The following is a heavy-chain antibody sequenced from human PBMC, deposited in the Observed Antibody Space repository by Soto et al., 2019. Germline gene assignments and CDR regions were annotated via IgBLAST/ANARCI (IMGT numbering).Heavy chain of an antibody. D-gene: IGHD6-13*01. CDR3: ARDRAYSRSSDNWFDP. CDR2: IIPIFGTA. Sequence: SVKVSCKASGGTFSSYAISWVRQAPGQGLEWMGGIIPIFGTANYAQKFQGRVTITADKSTSTAYMELSSLRSEDTAVYYCARDRAYSRSSDNWFDPWGQGTLVTVSS. J-gene: IGHJ5*02. V-gene: IGHV1-69*06. CDR1: GGTFSSYA.